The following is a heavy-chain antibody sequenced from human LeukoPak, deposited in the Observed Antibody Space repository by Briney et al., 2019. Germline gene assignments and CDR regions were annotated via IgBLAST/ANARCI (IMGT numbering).Heavy chain of an antibody. J-gene: IGHJ4*02. V-gene: IGHV3-23*01. Sequence: GGSLRLSCAASGFTFSSYAMSWVRQAPGKGLEWVSDVSGSGGSTYYADSVKGRFTISRDNAKNSLYLQMNSLRAEDTAVYYCARDSRYDILTGYYYFFDYWGQGTLVTVSS. CDR2: VSGSGGST. D-gene: IGHD3-9*01. CDR1: GFTFSSYA. CDR3: ARDSRYDILTGYYYFFDY.